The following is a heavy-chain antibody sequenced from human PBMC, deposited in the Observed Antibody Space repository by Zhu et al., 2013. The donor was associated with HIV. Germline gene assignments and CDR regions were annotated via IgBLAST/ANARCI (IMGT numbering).Heavy chain of an antibody. J-gene: IGHJ6*02. CDR3: ARVVGATNFHYYYGMDV. CDR2: IIPIFGTA. CDR1: GGTFSSYA. Sequence: QVQLVQSGAEVKKPGSSVKVSCKASGGTFSSYAISWVRQAPGQGLEWMGGIIPIFGTANYAQKFQGRVTITADESTSTAYMELSSLRSEDTAVYYCARVVGATNFHYYYGMDVWGQGTTGHRLL. D-gene: IGHD1-26*01. V-gene: IGHV1-69*12.